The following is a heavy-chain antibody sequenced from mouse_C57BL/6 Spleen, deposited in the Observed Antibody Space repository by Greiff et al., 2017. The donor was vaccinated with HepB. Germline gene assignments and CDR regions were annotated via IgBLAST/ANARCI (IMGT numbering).Heavy chain of an antibody. V-gene: IGHV5-17*01. CDR2: ISSGSSTI. Sequence: EVMLVESGGGLVKPGGSLKLSCAASGFTFSDYGMHWVRQAPEKGLEWVAYISSGSSTIYYADTVKGRFTISRDNAKNTLFLQMTSLRSEDTAMYYCARRTTVVGGYFDVWGTGTTVTVSS. D-gene: IGHD1-1*01. J-gene: IGHJ1*03. CDR1: GFTFSDYG. CDR3: ARRTTVVGGYFDV.